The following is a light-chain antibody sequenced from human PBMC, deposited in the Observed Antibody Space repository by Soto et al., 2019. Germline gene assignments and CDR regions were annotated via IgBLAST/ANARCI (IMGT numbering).Light chain of an antibody. J-gene: IGKJ5*01. CDR2: DAS. V-gene: IGKV3-11*01. CDR1: QSVSSY. Sequence: EIVLTQSPATLSLSPGERATLSCRASQSVSSYLAWYQQKPGQAPRLLIYDASNRATGIPARFSGSGSGTDFTLTISSLEPEDFPVYYCQQRSNWPPGITFGQGRRLEIK. CDR3: QQRSNWPPGIT.